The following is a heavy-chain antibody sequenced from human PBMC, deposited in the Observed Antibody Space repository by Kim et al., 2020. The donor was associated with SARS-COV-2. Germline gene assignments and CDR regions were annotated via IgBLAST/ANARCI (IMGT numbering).Heavy chain of an antibody. CDR1: GGSISSYY. J-gene: IGHJ3*02. CDR2: IYYSGSK. CDR3: ARWPVLLWFGELSGTDAFDI. V-gene: IGHV4-59*01. D-gene: IGHD3-10*01. Sequence: SETLSLTCTVSGGSISSYYWSWIRQPPGKGLEWIGYIYYSGSKNYNPSLKSRVTISVDTSKNQFSLKLSSVTAADTAVYYCARWPVLLWFGELSGTDAFDIWGQGTMVTVSS.